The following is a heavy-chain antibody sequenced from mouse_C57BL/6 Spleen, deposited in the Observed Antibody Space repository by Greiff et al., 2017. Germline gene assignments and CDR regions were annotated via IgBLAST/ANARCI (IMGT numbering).Heavy chain of an antibody. CDR3: EKPCPYDGYSYYYAMDY. J-gene: IGHJ4*01. CDR2: ILPGSGST. V-gene: IGHV1-9*01. D-gene: IGHD2-3*01. Sequence: QVQLKESGAELMKPGASVKLSCKATGYTFTGYWIEWVKQRPGHGLEWIGEILPGSGSTNYNEKFKGKATFTADTSSNTAYMQLSSLTTEDSAIYYCEKPCPYDGYSYYYAMDYWGQGTSVTVSS. CDR1: GYTFTGYW.